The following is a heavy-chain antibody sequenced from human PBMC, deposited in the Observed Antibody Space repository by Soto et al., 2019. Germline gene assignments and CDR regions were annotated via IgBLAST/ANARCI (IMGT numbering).Heavy chain of an antibody. Sequence: AGEFLTISCTRAGHRFGRYWIGWVRQMPGKGLEWMGIIYPGDSDIRYSPSFQGQVTISADKSISTAYLQWSSLKASDTAIYYWARQPDYNILTDYSCYFDQWGQGTPVTVSS. D-gene: IGHD3-9*01. CDR3: ARQPDYNILTDYSCYFDQ. CDR2: IYPGDSDI. V-gene: IGHV5-51*01. J-gene: IGHJ4*02. CDR1: GHRFGRYW.